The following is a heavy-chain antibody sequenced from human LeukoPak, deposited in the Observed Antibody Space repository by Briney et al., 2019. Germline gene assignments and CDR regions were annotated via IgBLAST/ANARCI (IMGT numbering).Heavy chain of an antibody. CDR3: ARVTDGQGWFDP. V-gene: IGHV1-69*05. Sequence: GSSVKVSCKASGGTFSSYAISWVRQAPGQGLEGMGGIIPIFGTANYAQKFQGRVTITTDESTSTAYMELSSLRSEDTAVYYCARVTDGQGWFDPWGQGTLVTVSS. CDR2: IIPIFGTA. J-gene: IGHJ5*02. CDR1: GGTFSSYA.